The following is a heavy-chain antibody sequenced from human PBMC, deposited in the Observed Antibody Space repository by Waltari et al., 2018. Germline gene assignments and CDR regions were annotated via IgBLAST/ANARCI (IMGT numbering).Heavy chain of an antibody. V-gene: IGHV1-2*06. CDR3: ARDFRAWSGYLPGDY. Sequence: QVQLVQSGAEVKKPGASVKVSCKASGYTFTGYYMHWVRQAPGQGLEWMGRINPNSGGTNYAQKFQGRVTMTRDTSISTAYMELSRLRSDDTAVYYCARDFRAWSGYLPGDYWGQGTLVTVSS. CDR2: INPNSGGT. J-gene: IGHJ4*02. CDR1: GYTFTGYY. D-gene: IGHD3-3*01.